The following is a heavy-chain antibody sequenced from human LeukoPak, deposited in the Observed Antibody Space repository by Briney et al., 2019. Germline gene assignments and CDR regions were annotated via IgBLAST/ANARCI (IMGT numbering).Heavy chain of an antibody. CDR2: IYPGDSDT. D-gene: IGHD6-19*01. Sequence: GESLKISCQGSGYSFTSYWIGWVRQMPGKGLEWMGIIYPGDSDTRYSSSFQGQVTISADKSISTAYLQRSSLKASDTAMYYCAREAVAGTWQYWGQGTLVTVSS. J-gene: IGHJ4*02. CDR3: AREAVAGTWQY. V-gene: IGHV5-51*01. CDR1: GYSFTSYW.